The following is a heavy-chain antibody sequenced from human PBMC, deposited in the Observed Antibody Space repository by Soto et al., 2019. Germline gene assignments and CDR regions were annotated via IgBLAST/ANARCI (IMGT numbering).Heavy chain of an antibody. D-gene: IGHD3-22*01. Sequence: ASVKVSCKASGYTFTSYGISWVRQAPGQGLEWMGWISAYNGNTNYAQKLQGRVTMTTDTSTSTAYMELRSLRSDDTAVYYCARDPYYYDSSGYQAHDAFDIWGQGTLVTVSS. CDR2: ISAYNGNT. CDR3: ARDPYYYDSSGYQAHDAFDI. J-gene: IGHJ3*02. CDR1: GYTFTSYG. V-gene: IGHV1-18*04.